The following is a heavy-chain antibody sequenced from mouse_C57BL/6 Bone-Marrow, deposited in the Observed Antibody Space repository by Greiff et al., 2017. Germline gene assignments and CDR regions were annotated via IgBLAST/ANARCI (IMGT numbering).Heavy chain of an antibody. D-gene: IGHD1-1*01. CDR3: ARGSSYGWFAY. V-gene: IGHV1-80*01. Sequence: VQLQQSGAELVKPGASVKISCKASGYAFSSYWMNWVKQRPGKGLEWIGQIYPGDGDTNYNGKFKGKATLTADKSSSAAYMQLSSLTSEDSAVYFCARGSSYGWFAYWGQGTLVTVSA. CDR2: IYPGDGDT. J-gene: IGHJ3*01. CDR1: GYAFSSYW.